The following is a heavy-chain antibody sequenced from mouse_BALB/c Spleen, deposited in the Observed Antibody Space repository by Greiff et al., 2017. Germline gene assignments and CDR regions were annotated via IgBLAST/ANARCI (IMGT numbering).Heavy chain of an antibody. J-gene: IGHJ2*01. V-gene: IGHV1-9*01. CDR2: ILPGSGST. CDR1: GYTFSSYW. D-gene: IGHD2-1*01. Sequence: QVQLQQSGAELMKPGASVKISCKATGYTFSSYWIEWVKQRPGHGLEWIGEILPGSGSTNYNEKFKGKATFTADTSSNTAYMQLSSLTSEDSAVYYCARSPYGNYVYYFDYWGQGTTLTVSS. CDR3: ARSPYGNYVYYFDY.